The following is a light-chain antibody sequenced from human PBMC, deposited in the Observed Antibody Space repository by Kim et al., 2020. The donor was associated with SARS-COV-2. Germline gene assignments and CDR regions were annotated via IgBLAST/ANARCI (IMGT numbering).Light chain of an antibody. CDR3: CSYAGVDTV. CDR2: ESN. Sequence: PVASVTIACTGTTGEVGNFNLVSCYQQHPGKAPKLLIDESNKRSSGVSNRFSGSKSDNAASLTITGLQAEDEADYYCCSYAGVDTVFGGGTQLTVL. J-gene: IGLJ2*01. CDR1: TGEVGNFNL. V-gene: IGLV2-23*01.